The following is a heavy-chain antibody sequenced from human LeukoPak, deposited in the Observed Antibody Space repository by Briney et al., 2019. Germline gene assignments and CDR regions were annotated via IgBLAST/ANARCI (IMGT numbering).Heavy chain of an antibody. CDR3: AKDYGYYDSSGYYYAFDY. CDR2: ISGSGGST. Sequence: GGSLRLSCAASGFTFSSYAMSWVRQAPGKGLEWVSAISGSGGSTYYADSVKGRFTISRDNSKNTLYLQMNSLRAEDTAVYYCAKDYGYYDSSGYYYAFDYWGQGTLATVSS. J-gene: IGHJ4*02. V-gene: IGHV3-23*01. D-gene: IGHD3-22*01. CDR1: GFTFSSYA.